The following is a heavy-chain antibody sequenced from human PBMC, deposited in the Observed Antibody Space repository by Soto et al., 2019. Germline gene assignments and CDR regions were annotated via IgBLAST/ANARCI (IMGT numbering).Heavy chain of an antibody. CDR1: VGTFSSYA. CDR3: ASNSAVAAH. Sequence: SSVTVSRMGSVGTFSSYAISCMRQACGQGLECMGGIIPICGTANYAQKFQCRVTITADESTSTAYMELSSLRSEDTAVYYCASNSAVAAHWGQGTLVTVSS. D-gene: IGHD6-19*01. J-gene: IGHJ4*02. CDR2: IIPICGTA. V-gene: IGHV1-69*01.